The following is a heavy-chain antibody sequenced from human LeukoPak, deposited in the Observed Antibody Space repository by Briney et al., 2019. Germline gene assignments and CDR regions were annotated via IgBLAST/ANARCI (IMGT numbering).Heavy chain of an antibody. J-gene: IGHJ3*02. Sequence: PGGSLRLSCAASGFTVSSSHMSWVRRAPGKGLEWVSVMFSGGTPYYADSVKGRFTISRDNSKNTLFLQMSSLRAEDTAVYYCTRGISSGSAFDIWGQGTMVTVSS. CDR1: GFTVSSSH. D-gene: IGHD6-19*01. CDR2: MFSGGTP. V-gene: IGHV3-53*01. CDR3: TRGISSGSAFDI.